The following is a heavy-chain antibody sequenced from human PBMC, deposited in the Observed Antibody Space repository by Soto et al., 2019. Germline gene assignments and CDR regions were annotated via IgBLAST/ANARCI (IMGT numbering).Heavy chain of an antibody. V-gene: IGHV3-23*01. J-gene: IGHJ4*02. CDR1: GFTFRSYP. CDR3: AKDWGTFDY. D-gene: IGHD7-27*01. Sequence: GGSLRLSCAASGFTFRSYPMSWVRQAPGKGLEWVSSIGVSGATTYYADSVKGRFTISRDNSLNTLYLQMNSLRAEDTAVYYCAKDWGTFDYWGQGALVTVSS. CDR2: IGVSGATT.